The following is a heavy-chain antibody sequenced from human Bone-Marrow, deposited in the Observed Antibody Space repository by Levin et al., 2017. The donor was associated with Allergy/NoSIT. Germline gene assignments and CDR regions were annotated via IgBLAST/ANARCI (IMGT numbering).Heavy chain of an antibody. CDR3: ARGVEKSYDYGDSVLFDYYYHYIDV. J-gene: IGHJ6*03. Sequence: GGSLRLSCVASGFIVDTYTVNWVRQAPGKGLEWVSSISSSTSYIYYADSVKGRFTISRDNAKDSVYLQMNTLRSEDTAVYYCARGVEKSYDYGDSVLFDYYYHYIDVWGKGTTVTVSS. CDR2: ISSSTSYI. V-gene: IGHV3-21*01. D-gene: IGHD4-17*01. CDR1: GFIVDTYT.